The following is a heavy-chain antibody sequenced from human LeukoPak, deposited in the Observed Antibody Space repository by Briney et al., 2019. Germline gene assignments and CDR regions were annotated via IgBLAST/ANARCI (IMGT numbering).Heavy chain of an antibody. V-gene: IGHV4-34*01. D-gene: IGHD6-25*01. J-gene: IGHJ5*02. CDR3: ARVAGYLPTRWFDP. Sequence: PSDTLSLTCAVYGGSFSGFYWSWIRHVPGKWLEWSGEINYTGSTSYNPSLKSRVTISVDTSQNQFFLLLTSVTAADTAVYYCARVAGYLPTRWFDPWGQGTHVTVSS. CDR2: INYTGST. CDR1: GGSFSGFY.